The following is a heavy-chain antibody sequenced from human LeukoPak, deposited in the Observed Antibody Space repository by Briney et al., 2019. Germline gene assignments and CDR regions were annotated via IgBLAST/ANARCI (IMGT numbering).Heavy chain of an antibody. CDR1: GGSISSSAHY. J-gene: IGHJ4*02. D-gene: IGHD3-22*01. V-gene: IGHV4-39*01. Sequence: SETLSLTCTVSGGSISSSAHYWGYIRQPPGTGLEWIGYIYYSGRTYYNPSLKSRVTISVDTSKNQFSLKMTSVTAADTAMYYCARHYFDSSGYSYFFDYWGQGTLVTVSS. CDR2: IYYSGRT. CDR3: ARHYFDSSGYSYFFDY.